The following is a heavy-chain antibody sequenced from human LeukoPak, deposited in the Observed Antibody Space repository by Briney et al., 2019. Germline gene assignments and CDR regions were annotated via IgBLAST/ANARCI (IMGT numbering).Heavy chain of an antibody. Sequence: KPGGSLRLSCAASGFTFSDYYMSWIRQAPGKGLEWVSYISSSSSYTNYADSVKGRFTISRDNAKNSLYLQMNSLRAEDTAVYYCAREGTVSLWFGESESRFDPWGQGTLVTVSS. CDR1: GFTFSDYY. V-gene: IGHV3-11*05. CDR2: ISSSSSYT. J-gene: IGHJ5*02. CDR3: AREGTVSLWFGESESRFDP. D-gene: IGHD3-10*01.